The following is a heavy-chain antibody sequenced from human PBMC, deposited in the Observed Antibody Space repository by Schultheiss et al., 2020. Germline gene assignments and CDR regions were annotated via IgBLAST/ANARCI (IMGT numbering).Heavy chain of an antibody. V-gene: IGHV4-31*03. CDR3: ARVRKATVAGTLDY. Sequence: SQTLSLTCTVSGGSISRGGYYWSWIRQHPGKGLEWIGYIYYSGSTYYNPSLKSRVTISVDTSKNQFSLKLSSVTAAETAVYYCARVRKATVAGTLDYWGQGALVTVSS. CDR2: IYYSGST. D-gene: IGHD6-19*01. J-gene: IGHJ4*02. CDR1: GGSISRGGYY.